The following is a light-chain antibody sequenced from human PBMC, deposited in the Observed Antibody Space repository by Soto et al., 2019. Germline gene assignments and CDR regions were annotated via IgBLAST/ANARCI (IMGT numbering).Light chain of an antibody. CDR3: QQYGTSPKT. CDR1: QSVSNRF. J-gene: IGKJ1*01. V-gene: IGKV3-20*01. Sequence: EIVLTQSPGTLSLSPGERATLSCRASQSVSNRFLAWYQQKPGQAPRLLIYGASSWATGIPDRFSGSGSGTDFTLTISRLEPEDFAVYYCQQYGTSPKTFGQGTKVEIK. CDR2: GAS.